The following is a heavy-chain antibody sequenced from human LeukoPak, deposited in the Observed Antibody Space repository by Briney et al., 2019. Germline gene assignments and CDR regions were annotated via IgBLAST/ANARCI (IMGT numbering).Heavy chain of an antibody. D-gene: IGHD3-10*01. CDR1: GGSINNYY. CDR3: ARSRQGSGLLNY. J-gene: IGHJ4*02. CDR2: IYSSGKT. V-gene: IGHV4-4*07. Sequence: SETLSLTCTVSGGSINNYYWTWIRQPAGKGLEWIGRIYSSGKTNYNPSLKSRVTMSVDTSNNQLSLMMTSVTAADTAVFYCARSRQGSGLLNYWGQGNLVAVSS.